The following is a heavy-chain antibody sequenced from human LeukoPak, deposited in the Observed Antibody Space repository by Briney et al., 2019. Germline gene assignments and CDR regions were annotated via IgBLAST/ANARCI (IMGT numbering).Heavy chain of an antibody. CDR2: IYYSGST. Sequence: SETLSLTCTVSGGSISSYYWSWIRQPPGKGLEWIGYIYYSGSTNYNPSLKSRVTISVDTSKNQFSLKLSSVTAADTAVYYCARGWKVLGSYYYDSSGYPHYFDYWGQGTLVTVSS. CDR1: GGSISSYY. D-gene: IGHD3-22*01. V-gene: IGHV4-59*12. J-gene: IGHJ4*02. CDR3: ARGWKVLGSYYYDSSGYPHYFDY.